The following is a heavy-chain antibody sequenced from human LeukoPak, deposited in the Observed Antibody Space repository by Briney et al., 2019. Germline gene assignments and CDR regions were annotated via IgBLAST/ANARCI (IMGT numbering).Heavy chain of an antibody. CDR1: GDTSTSCV. D-gene: IGHD6-19*01. V-gene: IGHV1-8*01. CDR2: MNANSGNT. CDR3: TRGSSGRRDN. Sequence: ASLKDSCKASGDTSTSCVLNSVPQAPEQGVEWMGWMNANSGNTGYGQSFQGRITMTRDISIGTAYMELSNLTSEDTAIYYCTRGSSGRRDNWGQGTLVTVSA. J-gene: IGHJ4*02.